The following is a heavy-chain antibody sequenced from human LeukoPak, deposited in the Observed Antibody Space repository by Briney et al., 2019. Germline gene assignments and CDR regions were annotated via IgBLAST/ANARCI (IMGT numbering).Heavy chain of an antibody. J-gene: IGHJ4*02. Sequence: GGSLRLSCAASGFSFSSFSMNWVRQAPGKGLEWVSYISGGSSFTYYVDSVKGRFTISRDDAKNSLYLQMNSLRAEDTAVYYCARGNLWFGELVYWGQGTLVTVSS. D-gene: IGHD3-10*01. CDR1: GFSFSSFS. V-gene: IGHV3-21*01. CDR2: ISGGSSFT. CDR3: ARGNLWFGELVY.